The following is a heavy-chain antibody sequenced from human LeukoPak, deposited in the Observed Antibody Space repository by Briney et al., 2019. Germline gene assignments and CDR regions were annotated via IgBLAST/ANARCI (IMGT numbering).Heavy chain of an antibody. V-gene: IGHV3-21*01. CDR3: ARGADYYGSGSYDF. Sequence: PGGSLRLSCAASGFTFSSYSMNWVHQAPGKGLEWVSSISSSSSYIYYADSVKGRFTISRDNSKNSLHLQMNSLRAEDTAVYYCARGADYYGSGSYDFWGQGTLVTVSS. J-gene: IGHJ4*02. D-gene: IGHD3-10*01. CDR1: GFTFSSYS. CDR2: ISSSSSYI.